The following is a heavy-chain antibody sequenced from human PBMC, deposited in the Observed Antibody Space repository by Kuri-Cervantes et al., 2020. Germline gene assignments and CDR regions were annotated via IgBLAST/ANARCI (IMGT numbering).Heavy chain of an antibody. CDR2: INHSGST. CDR3: ARGHCSGGSCYDY. CDR1: GGSFSGYY. V-gene: IGHV4-34*01. J-gene: IGHJ4*02. Sequence: GSLRLSCAVYGGSFSGYYWSWIRQPPGKGLGWIGEINHSGSTNYNPSPKSRVTISVDTSKNQFSLKLSSVTAADTAVYYCARGHCSGGSCYDYWGQGTLVTVSS. D-gene: IGHD2-15*01.